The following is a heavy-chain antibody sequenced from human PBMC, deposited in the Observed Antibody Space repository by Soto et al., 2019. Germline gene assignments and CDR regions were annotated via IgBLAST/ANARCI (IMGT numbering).Heavy chain of an antibody. CDR1: GYIFTNHY. D-gene: IGHD3-22*01. Sequence: QVQLVQSGAEVKKPGASVKVSCKASGYIFTNHYIHWVRQAPGQGLEWMGIINPSGGSTNYLQKFQGRSTMTRDTSTSTVYMELSCLRSDDTAVYFCARADYYDSSGFYYDCWGQGSLVTVSS. V-gene: IGHV1-46*01. CDR3: ARADYYDSSGFYYDC. CDR2: INPSGGST. J-gene: IGHJ4*02.